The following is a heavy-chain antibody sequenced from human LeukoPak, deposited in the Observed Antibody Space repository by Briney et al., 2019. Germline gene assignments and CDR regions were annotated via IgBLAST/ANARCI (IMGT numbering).Heavy chain of an antibody. Sequence: GGSLRLSCAASGFTFSSYSMNWVRQAPGKGLEWVAVMSYDGSNKYYADSVKGRFTISRDNSKNTLYLQMNSLRAEDTAVYYCARDGDSDYIFSYYFDYWGQGTLVTVSS. CDR1: GFTFSSYS. CDR3: ARDGDSDYIFSYYFDY. CDR2: MSYDGSNK. V-gene: IGHV3-30*03. D-gene: IGHD2-21*02. J-gene: IGHJ4*02.